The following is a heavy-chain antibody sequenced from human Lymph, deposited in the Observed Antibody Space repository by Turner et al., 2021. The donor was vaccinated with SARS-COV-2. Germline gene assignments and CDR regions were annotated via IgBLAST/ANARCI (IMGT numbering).Heavy chain of an antibody. D-gene: IGHD5-12*01. Sequence: EVQLVESGGGVVLPGGFLRLLCAAPGITFDDYAMHWLRQAPGKGLEWVSLISGDGGSTYYADSVKGRFTISRDDSKNSLYLQINSLRTEDTALYYCAKEGLSGRRLQFVPYFDYWGQGTLVSVSS. CDR3: AKEGLSGRRLQFVPYFDY. J-gene: IGHJ4*02. V-gene: IGHV3-43*02. CDR1: GITFDDYA. CDR2: ISGDGGST.